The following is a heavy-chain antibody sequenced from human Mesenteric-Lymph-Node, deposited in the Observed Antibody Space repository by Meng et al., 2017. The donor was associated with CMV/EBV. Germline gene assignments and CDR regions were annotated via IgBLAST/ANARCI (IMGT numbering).Heavy chain of an antibody. CDR2: ISAYNGNT. J-gene: IGHJ3*02. CDR1: GYTFTSYG. V-gene: IGHV1-18*01. D-gene: IGHD1-20*01. CDR3: ARAQNQYNWKPDAFDI. Sequence: ASVKVSCKASGYTFTSYGISWVRQAPGQGLEWMGWISAYNGNTNYAQKLQGRVTMTTDTSTSTAYMELRSLRSDDTAVYYCARAQNQYNWKPDAFDIWGQGTMVTVSS.